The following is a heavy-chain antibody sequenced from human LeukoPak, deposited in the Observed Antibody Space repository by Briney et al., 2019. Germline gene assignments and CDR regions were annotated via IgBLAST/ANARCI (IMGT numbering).Heavy chain of an antibody. D-gene: IGHD5-18*01. CDR2: INPSGGST. J-gene: IGHJ6*03. CDR3: ARASGYSYGWGNYYYMDV. CDR1: GYTFTSYY. Sequence: ASVKVSCKASGYTFTSYYMHWVRQAPGQGLEWMGVINPSGGSTSYPQKFQGRVTMTRDMSTSTVYMELSSLRSEDTAVYYCARASGYSYGWGNYYYMDVWGKGTTVTVSS. V-gene: IGHV1-46*01.